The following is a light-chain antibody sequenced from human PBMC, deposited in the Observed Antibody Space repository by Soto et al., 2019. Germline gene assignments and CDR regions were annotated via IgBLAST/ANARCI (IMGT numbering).Light chain of an antibody. CDR1: SGDVGGYDY. CDR2: DVT. Sequence: QSALTQPASVSGSPGQSITISCTRPSGDVGGYDYVSWYQQHPGKAPRLIIYDVTNRPSGVSDRFSGSKSGDTASLTISGLQAEDEGDYYCSFDVAFGGGTKLTVL. CDR3: SFDVA. J-gene: IGLJ2*01. V-gene: IGLV2-14*03.